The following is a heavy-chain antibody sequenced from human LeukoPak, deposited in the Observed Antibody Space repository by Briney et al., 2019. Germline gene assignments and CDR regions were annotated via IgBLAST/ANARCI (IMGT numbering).Heavy chain of an antibody. CDR3: AGGQGGSYYDPFGFTI. V-gene: IGHV3-48*03. J-gene: IGHJ3*02. Sequence: PAGSLRLSCAASGFIFSSYEMNWVRQAPGKGLEWVSYISSSGSTIYYADSVKGRFTISRDNAKNSLYLQMNSLIAEHTSVYCSAGGQGGSYYDPFGFTIWGKGTMVTVSS. D-gene: IGHD1-26*01. CDR2: ISSSGSTI. CDR1: GFIFSSYE.